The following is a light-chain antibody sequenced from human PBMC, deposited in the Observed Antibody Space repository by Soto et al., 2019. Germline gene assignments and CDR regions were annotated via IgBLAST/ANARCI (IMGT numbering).Light chain of an antibody. CDR1: QGISSY. Sequence: IQLTQSPSSLSASVGDRVTITCRASQGISSYLAWYQQKPGKAPKLLIYAASTFQSGVPSRFSGSGSGTDLTLTISSLQPEDFATYNCQQLNSYPLTYGGGTKVEIK. CDR3: QQLNSYPLT. CDR2: AAS. J-gene: IGKJ4*01. V-gene: IGKV1-9*01.